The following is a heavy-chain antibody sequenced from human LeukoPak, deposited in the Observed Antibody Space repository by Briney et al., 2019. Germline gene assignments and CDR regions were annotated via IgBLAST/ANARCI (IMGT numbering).Heavy chain of an antibody. J-gene: IGHJ5*02. CDR3: ARVSGFWSGYPNWFDP. D-gene: IGHD3-3*01. CDR2: IYYSGST. Sequence: SETLSLTCTVSGGSISSYYWSWIRQPPGKGLEWIGYIYYSGSTNYNPSLKSRVTISVDTSKNQFSLKLSPVTAADTAVYYCARVSGFWSGYPNWFDPWGQGTLVTASS. V-gene: IGHV4-59*01. CDR1: GGSISSYY.